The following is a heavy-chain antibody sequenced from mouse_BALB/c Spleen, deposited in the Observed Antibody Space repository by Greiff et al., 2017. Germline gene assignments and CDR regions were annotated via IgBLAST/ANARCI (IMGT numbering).Heavy chain of an antibody. V-gene: IGHV1-7*01. CDR2: INPSTGYT. Sequence: QVHLQQSGAELAKPGASVKMSCKASGYTFTSYWMHWVKQKPGQGLEWIGYINPSTGYTEYNQKFKDKATLTADKSSSTAYMQLSSLTSEDSAVYYCASAHHGLDYWGQGTLVTVSA. J-gene: IGHJ3*01. CDR3: ASAHHGLDY. CDR1: GYTFTSYW.